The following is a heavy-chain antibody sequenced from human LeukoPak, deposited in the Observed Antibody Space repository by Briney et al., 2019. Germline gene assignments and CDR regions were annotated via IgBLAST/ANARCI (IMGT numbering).Heavy chain of an antibody. Sequence: SETLSLTCTVSGGSIISYDWSWIRHRAGKGLEWIGRIHTSGSTNYNPSVKSRVSMLVDTSQDQFSLQLNSVTAADTAVYYCARSSLHCTSTSCHPHWFDPWGQGTLVTVSS. V-gene: IGHV4-4*07. CDR3: ARSSLHCTSTSCHPHWFDP. CDR2: IHTSGST. J-gene: IGHJ5*02. D-gene: IGHD2-2*01. CDR1: GGSIISYD.